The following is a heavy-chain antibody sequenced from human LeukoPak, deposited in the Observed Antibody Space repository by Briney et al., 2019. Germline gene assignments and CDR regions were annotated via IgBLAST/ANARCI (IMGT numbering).Heavy chain of an antibody. J-gene: IGHJ4*02. V-gene: IGHV3-48*01. D-gene: IGHD3-22*01. Sequence: HPGGSLRLSCAASGFTFSSYSMNWVRQAPGKGLEWVSYISSSSTIYYADSVKGRFTISRDNAKNSLYLQMNSLRAEDTAVYYCARVGTYYYDSSGYFAFDYWGQGTLVTVSS. CDR2: ISSSSTI. CDR3: ARVGTYYYDSSGYFAFDY. CDR1: GFTFSSYS.